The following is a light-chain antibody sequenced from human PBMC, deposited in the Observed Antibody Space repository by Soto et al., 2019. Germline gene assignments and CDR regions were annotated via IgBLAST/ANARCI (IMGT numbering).Light chain of an antibody. CDR3: QKYNSAPRA. J-gene: IGKJ1*01. CDR2: DAS. CDR1: QGISNF. V-gene: IGKV1-27*01. Sequence: DIQMTQSPSSLSASVGDRVTITCRASQGISNFLAWYQQKPGKVPKLLIYDASTLQSGVPSRFSGSGSGTDFTLTNSSLQPEDVATYYCQKYNSAPRAFGQGTKVEIK.